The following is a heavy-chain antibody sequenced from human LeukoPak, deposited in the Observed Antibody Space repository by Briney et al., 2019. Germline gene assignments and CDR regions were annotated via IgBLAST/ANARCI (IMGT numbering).Heavy chain of an antibody. J-gene: IGHJ4*02. V-gene: IGHV4-30-4*08. CDR2: IYYSGST. D-gene: IGHD5-24*01. CDR1: GGSLRSGDYY. CDR3: ARRDGYNPRVDY. Sequence: PSQTLSLTCTVSGGSLRSGDYYWSWIREPPGEGLEWIGYIYYSGSTYYNPSLKRRVTISVDTSKNQYSLKLSSVTAADTAVDYCARRDGYNPRVDYWGQGTLVTVSS.